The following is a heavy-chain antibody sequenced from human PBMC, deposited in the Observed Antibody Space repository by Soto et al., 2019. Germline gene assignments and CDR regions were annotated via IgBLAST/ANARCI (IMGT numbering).Heavy chain of an antibody. CDR3: AKEWYYYDSSGYHHVEY. CDR2: ISGSGGST. CDR1: GFTFSSYA. V-gene: IGHV3-23*01. Sequence: GGSLRLSCAASGFTFSSYAMSWVRQAPGKGLEWVSAISGSGGSTYYADSVKGRFTISRDNSKNTLYLQMNSLRAEDTAVYYCAKEWYYYDSSGYHHVEYWGQGTLVTVSS. J-gene: IGHJ4*02. D-gene: IGHD3-22*01.